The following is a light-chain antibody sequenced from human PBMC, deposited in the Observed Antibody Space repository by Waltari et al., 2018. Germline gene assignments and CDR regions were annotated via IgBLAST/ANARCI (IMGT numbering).Light chain of an antibody. V-gene: IGLV1-51*02. J-gene: IGLJ3*02. CDR3: GTWDNSMRRV. Sequence: QSVLTQPPSVSAAPGQKVTISCSGSSSDLGNNFVSWYPQFPGAAPKLLIYENNKRPSGIPDRFSAAKSGTAATLGITGLQTGDEADDYCGTWDNSMRRVCGGWTKLTAL. CDR1: SSDLGNNF. CDR2: ENN.